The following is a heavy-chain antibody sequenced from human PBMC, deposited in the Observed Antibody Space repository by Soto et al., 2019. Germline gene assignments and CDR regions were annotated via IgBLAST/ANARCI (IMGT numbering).Heavy chain of an antibody. J-gene: IGHJ4*02. CDR2: INHSGST. CDR1: GGSFSGYY. Sequence: QVQLQQWGAGLLKPSETLSLTCAVYGGSFSGYYWSWIRQPPGKGLEWIGEINHSGSTNYNPSLKSRVTISVDTSKNQFSLKLSSVTAADTAVYYCARSRYYDSSGYSRGLDYWGQGTLVTVSS. D-gene: IGHD3-22*01. CDR3: ARSRYYDSSGYSRGLDY. V-gene: IGHV4-34*01.